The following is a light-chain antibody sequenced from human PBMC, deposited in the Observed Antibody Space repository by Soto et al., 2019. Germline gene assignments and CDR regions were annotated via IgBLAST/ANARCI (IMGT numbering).Light chain of an antibody. CDR2: DVN. CDR3: LLSYSGARV. Sequence: QAVVTQEPSLTVSPGGTVTLTCASSTGAVTSGHYPYWFQQKPGQAPKTLIFDVNNKHSWTPARFSGSLLGGKAALTLSGAQSEDEAEYYCLLSYSGARVFGGGTKLTVL. J-gene: IGLJ3*02. CDR1: TGAVTSGHY. V-gene: IGLV7-46*01.